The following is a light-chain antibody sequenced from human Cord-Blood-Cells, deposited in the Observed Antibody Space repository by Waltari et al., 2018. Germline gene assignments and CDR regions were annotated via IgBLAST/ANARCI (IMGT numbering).Light chain of an antibody. J-gene: IGKJ1*01. CDR3: QHRKT. CDR2: GAS. CDR1: QSVNSN. Sequence: EIVMTQSPATLSVSPGERATLSCRASQSVNSNLAWYQQKPGQAPRLLIYGASTRATGIPARFSGSGSGTEFTLTISSLQSEDFAVYYCQHRKTFGQGTKVEIK. V-gene: IGKV3-15*01.